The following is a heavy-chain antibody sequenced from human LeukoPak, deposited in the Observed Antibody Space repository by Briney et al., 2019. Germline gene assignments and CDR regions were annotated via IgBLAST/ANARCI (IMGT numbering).Heavy chain of an antibody. V-gene: IGHV3-30*18. CDR2: ISYDASNK. CDR3: AKSRLVAVVAAYMDV. D-gene: IGHD2-15*01. CDR1: GFTFSSYA. J-gene: IGHJ6*04. Sequence: GGSLRLSCAASGFTFSSYAMHWVRQAPGKGLEWVTIISYDASNKYYADSVKGRFTISRDNSKNTLYLQLDSRIPEDTAVYYCAKSRLVAVVAAYMDVWGKGTTVTVSS.